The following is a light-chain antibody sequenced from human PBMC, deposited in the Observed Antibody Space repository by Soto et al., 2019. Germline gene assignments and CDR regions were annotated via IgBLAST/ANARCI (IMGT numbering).Light chain of an antibody. V-gene: IGKV1-39*01. CDR2: SAS. CDR1: QSITSY. CDR3: QQSFSTPLT. Sequence: DIPMTQSPSSLSASVGDTVTITCRASQSITSYLNWYQHTPGKAPKFLIYSASRLERGVPSRFSGSASGTNFTLTISGLQPEDSATYYCQQSFSTPLTFGGGTKVEV. J-gene: IGKJ4*01.